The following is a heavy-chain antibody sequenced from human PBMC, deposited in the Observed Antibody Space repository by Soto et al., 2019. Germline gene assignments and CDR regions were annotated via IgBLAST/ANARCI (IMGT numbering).Heavy chain of an antibody. J-gene: IGHJ3*02. V-gene: IGHV4-59*01. CDR3: AREKGYYDSSAFDI. CDR1: EDSIGNYY. CDR2: ICYSGST. Sequence: SETLSLTCTISEDSIGNYYWSWIRQSPGKGLEWIGFICYSGSTNYNPSLKSRVTISVDTSKNQFSLKLTSVAAADTAVYYCAREKGYYDSSAFDIWGQGTMVTVSS. D-gene: IGHD3-22*01.